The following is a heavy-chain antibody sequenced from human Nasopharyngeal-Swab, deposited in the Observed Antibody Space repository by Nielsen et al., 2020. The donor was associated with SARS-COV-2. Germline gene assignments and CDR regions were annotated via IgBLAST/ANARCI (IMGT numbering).Heavy chain of an antibody. CDR2: VNSDGSTK. CDR3: GRAGYYRIDY. Sequence: GESLKISCSASGFTFSIYCMHWVRQAPGKGLEWVARVNSDGSTKNYADSLQGRFTISRDNVKNEVYLQVSGLRGEDTAVYYCGRAGYYRIDYWGQGTLVTVSS. J-gene: IGHJ4*02. D-gene: IGHD2-15*01. V-gene: IGHV3-74*01. CDR1: GFTFSIYC.